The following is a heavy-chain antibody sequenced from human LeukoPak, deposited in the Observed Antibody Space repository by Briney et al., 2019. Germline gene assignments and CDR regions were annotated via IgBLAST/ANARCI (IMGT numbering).Heavy chain of an antibody. J-gene: IGHJ3*02. CDR1: DSSSPIYL. D-gene: IGHD4-17*01. CDR2: IYPSDSDT. Sequence: LKTSSRLPDSSSPIYLFAWWRQLLDKGLEGLDGIYPSDSDTRYSPSLQGQVTISADKSISNAYLQWSSLKASDTAMYYCARDYGDYGDAFDIWGQGTMVTVSS. V-gene: IGHV5-51*01. CDR3: ARDYGDYGDAFDI.